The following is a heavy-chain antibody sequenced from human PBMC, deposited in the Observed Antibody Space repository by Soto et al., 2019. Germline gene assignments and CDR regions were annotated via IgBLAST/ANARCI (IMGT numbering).Heavy chain of an antibody. CDR2: IYYSGST. Sequence: SETLSLTCTVSGGSISSYYWSWIRQPPGKGLEWIGYIYYSGSTNYNPSLKSRVTISVDTSKNQFSLKLSSVTAADTAVYYCASSLYSGSYSDYWGQGTLVTVSS. CDR1: GGSISSYY. CDR3: ASSLYSGSYSDY. D-gene: IGHD1-26*01. J-gene: IGHJ4*02. V-gene: IGHV4-59*01.